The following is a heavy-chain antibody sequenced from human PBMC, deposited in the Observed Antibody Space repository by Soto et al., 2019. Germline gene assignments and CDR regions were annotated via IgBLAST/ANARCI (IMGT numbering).Heavy chain of an antibody. V-gene: IGHV3-23*01. Sequence: PGGSLRLSCAASGFTFSSYAMSWVRQAPGKGLEWVSAISGSGGSTYYADSVKGRFTISRDNSKNTLYLQMNSLRAEDTAVYYCAKDPPRDPRMITFGGVIVPMLDYWGQGTLVTVSS. CDR3: AKDPPRDPRMITFGGVIVPMLDY. CDR2: ISGSGGST. CDR1: GFTFSSYA. D-gene: IGHD3-16*02. J-gene: IGHJ4*02.